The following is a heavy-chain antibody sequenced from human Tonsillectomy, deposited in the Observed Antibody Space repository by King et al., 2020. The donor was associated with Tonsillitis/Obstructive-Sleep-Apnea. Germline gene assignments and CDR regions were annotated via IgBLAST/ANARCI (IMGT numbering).Heavy chain of an antibody. V-gene: IGHV3-49*04. CDR2: IRSKAYGGTT. Sequence: VQLVESGGGLVQPGRSLRLSCTASGFTFGDFGMSWVRQAPGKGLEWVGFIRSKAYGGTTEYAASVKGRSTISRDDSKSIAYLQMNSLKTEDTAVYYCAVVLGKARYYFDYWGQGTLVTVSS. D-gene: IGHD3-10*01. J-gene: IGHJ4*02. CDR1: GFTFGDFG. CDR3: AVVLGKARYYFDY.